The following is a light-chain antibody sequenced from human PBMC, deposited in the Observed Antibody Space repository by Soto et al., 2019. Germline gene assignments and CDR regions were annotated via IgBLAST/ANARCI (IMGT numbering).Light chain of an antibody. CDR1: QGVGTD. V-gene: IGKV1-33*01. CDR3: QQYASVPRT. Sequence: DIQMTQSPSSLAASVGDRVTFTCRASQGVGTDVHWYQQRPGRGPKLMIYDASTPESGVPSRFSVSASGPVFTFTINGVLPEHFAIYYCQQYASVPRTFGQGNRVEVQ. J-gene: IGKJ1*01. CDR2: DAS.